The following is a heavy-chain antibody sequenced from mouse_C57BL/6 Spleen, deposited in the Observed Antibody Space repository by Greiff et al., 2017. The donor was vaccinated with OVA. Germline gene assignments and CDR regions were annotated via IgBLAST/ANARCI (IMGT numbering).Heavy chain of an antibody. CDR2: INPNNGGT. Sequence: VQLQQSGPELVKPGASVKISCKASGYTFTDYYMNWVKQSHGKSLEWIGDINPNNGGTSYNQKFKGKATLTVDKSSSTAYMELRSLTSEDSAVYYCARGPYGNYVSWFAYWGQGTLVTVSA. J-gene: IGHJ3*01. CDR1: GYTFTDYY. CDR3: ARGPYGNYVSWFAY. D-gene: IGHD2-1*01. V-gene: IGHV1-26*01.